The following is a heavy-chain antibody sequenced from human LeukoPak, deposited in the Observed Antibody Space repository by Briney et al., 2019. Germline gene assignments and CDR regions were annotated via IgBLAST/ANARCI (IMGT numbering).Heavy chain of an antibody. CDR2: VYYTGNI. CDR1: GGSISSGGYF. V-gene: IGHV4-31*03. D-gene: IGHD2-15*01. Sequence: SETLSLTCTVSGGSISSGGYFWSWIRQHPGKGLEWIGYVYYTGNIYYNPSLKSRLIISVDTSKNQFSLKLRSVTTADTAVYYCARENVVITAQGFDYWGQGTLATVSS. J-gene: IGHJ4*02. CDR3: ARENVVITAQGFDY.